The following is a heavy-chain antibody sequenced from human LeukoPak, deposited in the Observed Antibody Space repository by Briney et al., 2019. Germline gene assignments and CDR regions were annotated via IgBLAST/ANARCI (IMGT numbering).Heavy chain of an antibody. J-gene: IGHJ4*02. CDR1: GGSFSGYY. CDR2: INHSGST. D-gene: IGHD3-10*01. V-gene: IGHV4-34*01. CDR3: ASKAPLVGELSVTVDY. Sequence: PSETLSLTCAVYGGSFSGYYWSWIRQPAGKGLEWIGEINHSGSTNYNPSLKSRVTISVDTSKNQFSLKLSSVTAADTAVYYCASKAPLVGELSVTVDYWGQGTLVTVSS.